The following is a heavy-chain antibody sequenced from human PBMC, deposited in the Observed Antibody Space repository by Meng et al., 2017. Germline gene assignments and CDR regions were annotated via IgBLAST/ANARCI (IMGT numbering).Heavy chain of an antibody. J-gene: IGHJ4*02. CDR1: GLRFTDAW. Sequence: ELVGSGGGLVKPGGSLCLSGVASGLRFTDAWMSWVRQAPGKGLEWVGRIERKSDGGTICYAAPVKGRFTISRDDSKNTLYLQMDSLINEDTAVYFCATGAAAADHWGQGTLVTVSS. CDR3: ATGAAAADH. V-gene: IGHV3-15*04. CDR2: IERKSDGGTI. D-gene: IGHD6-13*01.